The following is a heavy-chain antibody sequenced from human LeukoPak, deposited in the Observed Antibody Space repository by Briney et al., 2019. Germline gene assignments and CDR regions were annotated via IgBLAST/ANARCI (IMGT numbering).Heavy chain of an antibody. CDR1: GYTFTGYA. CDR3: AKKVRRPSHPLDF. CDR2: INPEKRDT. V-gene: IGHV1-2*02. Sequence: ASVKVSCKASGYTFTGYAIHWVRQAPGQGLEWMGWINPEKRDTGYAHKFQGRVTMTSDTSISTAYMELSSLRSDDTAVYYCAKKVRRPSHPLDFWGQGTLVTVSS. J-gene: IGHJ4*02.